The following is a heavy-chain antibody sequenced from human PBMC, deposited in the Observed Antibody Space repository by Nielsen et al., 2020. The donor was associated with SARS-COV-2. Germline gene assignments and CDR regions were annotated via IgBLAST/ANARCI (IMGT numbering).Heavy chain of an antibody. J-gene: IGHJ4*02. CDR1: GGSISSGGYS. Sequence: SETLSLTCAVSGGSISSGGYSWSWIRQPPGKGLEWIGYIYHSGSTYHNPSLKSRVTISVDRSKNQFSLKLSSVTAADTAVYYCARGRGPIDYWGQGTLVTVSS. V-gene: IGHV4-30-2*01. D-gene: IGHD3-10*01. CDR2: IYHSGST. CDR3: ARGRGPIDY.